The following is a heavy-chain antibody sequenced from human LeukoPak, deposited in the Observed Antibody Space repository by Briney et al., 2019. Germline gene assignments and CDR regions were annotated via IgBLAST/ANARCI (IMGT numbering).Heavy chain of an antibody. J-gene: IGHJ4*02. D-gene: IGHD4-11*01. CDR1: GFTFSTNS. CDR2: ISSTGGTI. CDR3: ARSTAHFDY. V-gene: IGHV3-48*01. Sequence: GGSLRLSCAASGFTFSTNSMNWVRQAPGKGLEWVSYISSTGGTIYYADSMKGRFTISRDNAKNSLYLQMNSLRAEDTAVYYCARSTAHFDYWGQGTLVTVSS.